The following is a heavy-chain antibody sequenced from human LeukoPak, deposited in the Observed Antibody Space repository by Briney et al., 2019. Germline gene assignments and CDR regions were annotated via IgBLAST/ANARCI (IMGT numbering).Heavy chain of an antibody. CDR1: GFTFDDYA. V-gene: IGHV3-43*02. CDR2: INGDGAST. J-gene: IGHJ4*02. D-gene: IGHD6-13*01. Sequence: GGSLRLSCAASGFTFDDYAMHWVRQPPGQGLEWVSLINGDGASTYYADSVKGRFTISRDNSKNSLYLQMNSLRTEDIALYYCAKDTSSSWNYFDYWGQGILVTVSS. CDR3: AKDTSSSWNYFDY.